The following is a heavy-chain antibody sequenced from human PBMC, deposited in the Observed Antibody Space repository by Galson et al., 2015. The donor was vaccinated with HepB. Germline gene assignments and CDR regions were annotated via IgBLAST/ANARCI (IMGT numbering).Heavy chain of an antibody. J-gene: IGHJ4*02. D-gene: IGHD1-7*01. CDR1: GFTFSSYS. CDR3: ARDSGPAPRHGLATTDY. V-gene: IGHV3-21*01. CDR2: ISSSSSYI. Sequence: LRLSCAASGFTFSSYSMNWVRQAPGKGLEWVSSISSSSSYIYYADSVKGRFTISRDNAKNSLYLQMNSLRAEDTAVYYCARDSGPAPRHGLATTDYWGQGTLVTVSS.